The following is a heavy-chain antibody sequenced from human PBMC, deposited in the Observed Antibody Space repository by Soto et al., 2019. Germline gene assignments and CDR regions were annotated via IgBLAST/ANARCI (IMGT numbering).Heavy chain of an antibody. V-gene: IGHV4-4*07. CDR1: GGSISEKY. D-gene: IGHD6-13*01. CDR2: IFANGHT. Sequence: SETLSLTCIISGGSISEKYWNWVRQPPGKGLEWIGLIFANGHTDYNPSLKSRVTMSVDASKNQFSLRLTSMTAADTAVYYCVASLAASGLNWLDPWGRGTLVTVSS. CDR3: VASLAASGLNWLDP. J-gene: IGHJ5*02.